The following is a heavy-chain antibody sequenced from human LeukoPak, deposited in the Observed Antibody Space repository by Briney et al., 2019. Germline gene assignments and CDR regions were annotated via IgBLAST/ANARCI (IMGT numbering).Heavy chain of an antibody. CDR3: ARRIQLWMDY. Sequence: PGGSLRLSCAASGFTFSNYGMHWVRQAPGKGLEWVAVISYDGSNKYYADSVKGRFTISRDNSKNTLYLQMNSLRAEDTAVYYCARRIQLWMDYWGQGTLVTVSS. V-gene: IGHV3-30*03. CDR2: ISYDGSNK. D-gene: IGHD5-18*01. CDR1: GFTFSNYG. J-gene: IGHJ4*02.